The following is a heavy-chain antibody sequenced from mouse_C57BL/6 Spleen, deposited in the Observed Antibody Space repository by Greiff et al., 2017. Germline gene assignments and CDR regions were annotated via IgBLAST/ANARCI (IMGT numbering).Heavy chain of an antibody. J-gene: IGHJ3*01. CDR3: ARGDYGRGGCAY. V-gene: IGHV1-61*01. CDR2: IYPSDSET. D-gene: IGHD1-1*02. Sequence: QVQLQQPGAELVRPGSSVKLSCKASGYTFTSYWMDWVKQRPGQGLEWIGNIYPSDSETHYNQKFKDKATLTVDKATSTAYMQLSSLTSEDSAVYYCARGDYGRGGCAYWGQGTLVTVSA. CDR1: GYTFTSYW.